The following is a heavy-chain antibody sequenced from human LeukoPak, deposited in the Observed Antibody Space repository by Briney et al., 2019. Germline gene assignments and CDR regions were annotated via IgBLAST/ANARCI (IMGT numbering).Heavy chain of an antibody. V-gene: IGHV3-48*01. D-gene: IGHD1-26*01. J-gene: IGHJ3*02. CDR2: ISSSSSTI. Sequence: PGGSLRLSCAASGFTFSRYSMNWVRQAPGKGLECVSYISSSSSTIFYADSVKGRFTISRDNAKNSLYLQMNSLRAEDTAVYYCARDQIVGSYVPGAFDIWGQGTMVTVSS. CDR1: GFTFSRYS. CDR3: ARDQIVGSYVPGAFDI.